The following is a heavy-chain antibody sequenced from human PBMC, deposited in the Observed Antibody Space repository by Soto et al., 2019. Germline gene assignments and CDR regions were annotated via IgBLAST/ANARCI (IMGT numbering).Heavy chain of an antibody. J-gene: IGHJ6*02. CDR2: IYYGGST. CDR3: SKTDYYYYGMDV. Sequence: SEPLSLGCTVSDGYVGSSNCYLGWIRQPPGKGLEWIGSIYYGGSTFYNPSLKSRVTISVDTSKNQFSLRLSSVTAADTAVYYCSKTDYYYYGMDVWGQGTTVTVSS. V-gene: IGHV4-39*01. CDR1: DGYVGSSNCY.